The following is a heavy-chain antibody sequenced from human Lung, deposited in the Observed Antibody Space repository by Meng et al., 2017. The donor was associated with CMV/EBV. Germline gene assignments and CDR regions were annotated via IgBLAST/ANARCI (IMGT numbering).Heavy chain of an antibody. D-gene: IGHD6-13*01. J-gene: IGHJ4*02. Sequence: GRSMRLXCPASGSTSSSYSTYWVRQAPGKGMEWVSSISSSRSYIYYADSVQGRFTIPRDNAKNSLYLQMNSLRAEDTAVYYCAKDHRTSIAAAGTVDYWGQGTLVTVSS. CDR3: AKDHRTSIAAAGTVDY. V-gene: IGHV3-21*01. CDR1: GSTSSSYS. CDR2: ISSSRSYI.